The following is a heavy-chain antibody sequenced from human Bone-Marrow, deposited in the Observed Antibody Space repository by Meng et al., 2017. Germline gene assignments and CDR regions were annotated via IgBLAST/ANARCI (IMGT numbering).Heavy chain of an antibody. CDR1: GFTFSSHG. J-gene: IGHJ5*02. CDR2: ISGSGGST. Sequence: GESLKISCAASGFTFSSHGMNWVRQAPGKGLEWVSAISGSGGSTYYADSVKGRFTISRDNSKNTLYLQMNSLRAEDTAVYYCAKDPGGSGSYRQLTNWFDPWGQGTLVTVSS. V-gene: IGHV3-23*01. D-gene: IGHD3-10*01. CDR3: AKDPGGSGSYRQLTNWFDP.